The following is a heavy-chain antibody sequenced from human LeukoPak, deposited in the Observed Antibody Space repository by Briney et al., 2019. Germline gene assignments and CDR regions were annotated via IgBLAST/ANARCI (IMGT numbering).Heavy chain of an antibody. D-gene: IGHD6-13*01. CDR1: GYTFTGYY. V-gene: IGHV1-2*04. CDR2: INPNSGDT. Sequence: GASVKVSCKASGYTFTGYYMHWVRQAPGQGLEWMGWINPNSGDTHYAQKFQGWVTMSRDTSMRTAYMELSRLRSDDTAVYFCARGGYSNSWHDGRGFDPWGQGTLVTVSS. J-gene: IGHJ5*02. CDR3: ARGGYSNSWHDGRGFDP.